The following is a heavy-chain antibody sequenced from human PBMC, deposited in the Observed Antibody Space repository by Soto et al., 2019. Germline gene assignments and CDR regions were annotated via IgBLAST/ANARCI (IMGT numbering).Heavy chain of an antibody. CDR3: ASSTLVPAAMAY. Sequence: QVQLVQSGAEVKKPGSSVKVSCKASGGTFSSYAISWVRQAPGQGLEWMGGIIPIFGTANYAQKFQGRVXIXAXXSTSTAYMELSSLRSEDTAVYYCASSTLVPAAMAYWGQGTLVTVSS. CDR1: GGTFSSYA. V-gene: IGHV1-69*12. D-gene: IGHD2-2*01. CDR2: IIPIFGTA. J-gene: IGHJ4*02.